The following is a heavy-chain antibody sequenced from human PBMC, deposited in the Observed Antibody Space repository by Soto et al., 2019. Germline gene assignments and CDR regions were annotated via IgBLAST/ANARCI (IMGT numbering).Heavy chain of an antibody. CDR1: GDSVSSNSAA. V-gene: IGHV6-1*01. CDR3: VRDPGYTYGYDY. Sequence: SQTLSLTCAISGDSVSSNSAAWNWIRLSPSRGLEWLGRTYYRSKYYIDYAVSVQGRITINPDTSRNQFSLQLNSVTPEDTAVYYCVRDPGYTYGYDYWGQGTLVTVSS. D-gene: IGHD5-18*01. J-gene: IGHJ4*02. CDR2: TYYRSKYYI.